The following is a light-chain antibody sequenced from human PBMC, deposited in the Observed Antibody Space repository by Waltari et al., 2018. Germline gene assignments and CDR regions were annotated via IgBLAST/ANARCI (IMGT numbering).Light chain of an antibody. J-gene: IGLJ3*02. CDR1: TSDVGGYNS. CDR2: NVS. Sequence: QSALTQPASVSGSPGQSTTIPCTGTTSDVGGYNSVSWYQQHPGKAPKLMIHNVSNRPSGVSNRFSGSKSGNTASLTISGLQAEDEAVYYCSSYTSTNTFGLFGGGTKLTVL. V-gene: IGLV2-14*03. CDR3: SSYTSTNTFGL.